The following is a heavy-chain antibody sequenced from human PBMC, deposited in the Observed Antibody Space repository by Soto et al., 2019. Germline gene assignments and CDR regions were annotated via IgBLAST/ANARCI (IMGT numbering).Heavy chain of an antibody. CDR2: INGYNGNT. D-gene: IGHD3-16*01. CDR1: GYTFSRSG. V-gene: IGHV1-18*01. J-gene: IGHJ6*02. Sequence: QVQLVQSGAEVKKPGASVKVSCKASGYTFSRSGIGWVRQAPGQGLEWMGWINGYNGNTNYTQKMQGRITMTTDTPTSTAYMELRSLRSDDTAVYYCARMGDVPYYYYGMDVWGQGTTVIVSS. CDR3: ARMGDVPYYYYGMDV.